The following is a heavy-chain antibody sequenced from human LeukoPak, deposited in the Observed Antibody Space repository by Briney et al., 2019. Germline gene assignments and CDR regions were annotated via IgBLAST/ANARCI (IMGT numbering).Heavy chain of an antibody. V-gene: IGHV1-69*05. CDR2: IIPIFGKA. CDR3: ARDIYAFWSGYNHYYYMDV. J-gene: IGHJ6*03. CDR1: GGTFSSYA. Sequence: ASVKVSCKASGGTFSSYAISWVRQAPGQGLEWMGRIIPIFGKANYAQKFQGRVTITTDESTSTAYMELSSLRSGDTAVYYCARDIYAFWSGYNHYYYMDVWGKGTTVTVSS. D-gene: IGHD3-3*01.